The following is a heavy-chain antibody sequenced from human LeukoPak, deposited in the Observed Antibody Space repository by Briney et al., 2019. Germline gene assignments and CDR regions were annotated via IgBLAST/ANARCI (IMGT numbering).Heavy chain of an antibody. J-gene: IGHJ4*02. CDR3: ARLVAATGNFDY. CDR2: ISYSGST. CDR1: GGSISTYH. D-gene: IGHD6-13*01. Sequence: SETLSLTCAVSGGSISTYHWSWIRQPPGKGLEWIGYISYSGSTNYNPSLKSRVTISLDRSKNQFSRKLSSVTAADTAVYYCARLVAATGNFDYWGQGTLVTVSS. V-gene: IGHV4-59*12.